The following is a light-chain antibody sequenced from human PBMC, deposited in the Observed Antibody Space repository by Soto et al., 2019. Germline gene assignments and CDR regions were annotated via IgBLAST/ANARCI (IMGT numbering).Light chain of an antibody. CDR1: QSISSW. J-gene: IGKJ3*01. V-gene: IGKV1-5*01. CDR3: QQYNSYSFT. Sequence: DIQMTQSPSTLSASVGDRVTITCRASQSISSWLAWYQQKPGKAPKLLIYDASSLASGVPSRFSGSGAGTEFTRTISSLQPDDFATYYCQQYNSYSFTFGPGTKVDIK. CDR2: DAS.